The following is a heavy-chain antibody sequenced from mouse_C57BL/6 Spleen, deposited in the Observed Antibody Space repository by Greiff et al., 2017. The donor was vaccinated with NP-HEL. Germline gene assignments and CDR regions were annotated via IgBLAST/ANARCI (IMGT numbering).Heavy chain of an antibody. Sequence: EVQLQESGGGLVKPGGSLKLSCAASGFTFSSYAMSWVRQTPEKRLEWVATISDGGSYTYYPDNVKGRFTISRDNAKNNLYLQMSHLKSEDTAMYYCARDRTVVARYFDYWGQGTTLTVSS. J-gene: IGHJ2*01. V-gene: IGHV5-4*01. CDR3: ARDRTVVARYFDY. CDR1: GFTFSSYA. D-gene: IGHD1-1*01. CDR2: ISDGGSYT.